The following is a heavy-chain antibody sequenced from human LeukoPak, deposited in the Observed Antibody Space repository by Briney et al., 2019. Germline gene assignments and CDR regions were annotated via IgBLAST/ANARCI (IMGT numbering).Heavy chain of an antibody. Sequence: PGGSLRLSCVASGFNLNHFEIHWVRQAPGKGLEWVAFTNYDGSDRCYAETVKGRFTVSRDNSKNTLYLQMNSLRTEDTAVYYCAKDLPDRYSLEYWGQGTMVTVPS. V-gene: IGHV3-30*02. CDR2: TNYDGSDR. J-gene: IGHJ4*02. CDR3: AKDLPDRYSLEY. CDR1: GFNLNHFE. D-gene: IGHD2-15*01.